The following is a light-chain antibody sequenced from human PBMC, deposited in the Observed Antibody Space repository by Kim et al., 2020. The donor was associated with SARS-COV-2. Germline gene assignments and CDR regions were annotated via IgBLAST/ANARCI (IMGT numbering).Light chain of an antibody. CDR2: RNN. J-gene: IGLJ2*01. CDR3: SSYTSSSNVV. V-gene: IGLV1-47*01. Sequence: ELTQPPSASGTPGQRVTISCSGSSSNIGSNYVYWYQQLPGTAPKLLIYRNNQRPSGVPDRFSGSKSGNTASLTISGLQAEDEADYYCSSYTSSSNVVFGGGTQLTVL. CDR1: SSNIGSNY.